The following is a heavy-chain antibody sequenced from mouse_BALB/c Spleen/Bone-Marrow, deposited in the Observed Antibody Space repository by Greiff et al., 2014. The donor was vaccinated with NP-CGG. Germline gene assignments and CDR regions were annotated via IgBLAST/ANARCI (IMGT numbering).Heavy chain of an antibody. Sequence: VKLVESGAELVKPGASVKLSCRASGYTFTSYWMHWVKQRPGQGLEWIGEINPSNGRTNYNEKFKSMATLTVDKSSSTAYMQLSRLTSEDSAVFYCARIIYGSSYTIDFWGQGTSVTVSS. CDR1: GYTFTSYW. D-gene: IGHD1-1*01. J-gene: IGHJ4*01. V-gene: IGHV1S81*02. CDR3: ARIIYGSSYTIDF. CDR2: INPSNGRT.